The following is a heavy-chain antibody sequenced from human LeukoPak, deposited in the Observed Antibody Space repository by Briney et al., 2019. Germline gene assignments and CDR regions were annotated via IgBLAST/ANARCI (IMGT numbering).Heavy chain of an antibody. J-gene: IGHJ4*02. CDR3: ARGYSYGLSDY. V-gene: IGHV4-59*01. CDR2: IYYSGST. D-gene: IGHD5-18*01. CDR1: GGSISSYY. Sequence: SETLSLTRTVSGGSISSYYWSWLRQPPGKGLEWIGYIYYSGSTNYNPSLKSRVTISVDTSKNQFSLKLSSVTAADTAVYYCARGYSYGLSDYWGQGTLVTVSS.